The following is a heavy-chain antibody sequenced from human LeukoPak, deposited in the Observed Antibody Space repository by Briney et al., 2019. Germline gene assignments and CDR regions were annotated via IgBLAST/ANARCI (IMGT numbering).Heavy chain of an antibody. CDR3: ARGGNSGYDYFAFY. CDR1: GGSISSYY. CDR2: IYYSGST. Sequence: PSGTLSLTCTVSGGSISSYYWSWIRQPPGKGLEWIGYIYYSGSTTYNPSLKSRVTISVDTSKNQFSLKLTSVTAADTAVYYCARGGNSGYDYFAFYWGQGTLVTVSS. J-gene: IGHJ4*02. D-gene: IGHD5-12*01. V-gene: IGHV4-59*01.